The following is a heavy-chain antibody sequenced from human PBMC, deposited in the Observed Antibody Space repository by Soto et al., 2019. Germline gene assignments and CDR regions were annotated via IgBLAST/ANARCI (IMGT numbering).Heavy chain of an antibody. CDR2: INPNTGGT. D-gene: IGHD3-3*02. V-gene: IGHV1-2*04. CDR3: AREGLLLAPSAVNSDHYYYAMDV. Sequence: GASGKVSCKASGYTFTGYYMHWVRQAPGQGLEWMGWINPNTGGTNYAQKFQGWVTMTRDTSISTAYMELSRLRSDDTAVYYCAREGLLLAPSAVNSDHYYYAMDVWGQGTTVTSP. CDR1: GYTFTGYY. J-gene: IGHJ6*02.